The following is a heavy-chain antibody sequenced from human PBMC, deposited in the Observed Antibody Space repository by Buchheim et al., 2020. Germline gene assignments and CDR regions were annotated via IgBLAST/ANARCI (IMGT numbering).Heavy chain of an antibody. Sequence: EVQLLESGGGLVQPGGSLRLSCAASGFTFSTYAMSWVRQAPGKGLEWVSGISGSGGSTYYADFLKGRFTISRDNSKNTLYLQMNSLRAEDTAVYYCAKDRTSSSWSTSNDYWGQGTL. CDR2: ISGSGGST. D-gene: IGHD6-13*01. CDR3: AKDRTSSSWSTSNDY. J-gene: IGHJ4*02. V-gene: IGHV3-23*01. CDR1: GFTFSTYA.